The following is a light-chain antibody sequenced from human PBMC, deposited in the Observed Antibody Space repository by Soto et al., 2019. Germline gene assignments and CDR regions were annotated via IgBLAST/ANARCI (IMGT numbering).Light chain of an antibody. J-gene: IGKJ5*01. CDR3: QQYNSYSST. CDR1: QSVINN. Sequence: EIVMTKSPATLSVSKGERATLSCWASQSVINNLAWYQQKPGQAPRLLIYDASTRATGVPARLSGSGSGTEYTLTICSLQPDDFATYYCQQYNSYSSTFGQGTRLEIK. V-gene: IGKV3-15*01. CDR2: DAS.